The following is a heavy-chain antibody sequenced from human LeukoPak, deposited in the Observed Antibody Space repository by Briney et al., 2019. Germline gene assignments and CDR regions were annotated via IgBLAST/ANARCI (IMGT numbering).Heavy chain of an antibody. CDR2: IWYDGSNK. V-gene: IGHV3-33*01. CDR1: GFTFSSYG. D-gene: IGHD6-19*01. CDR3: ARDRSSGWYSRNWFDP. J-gene: IGHJ5*02. Sequence: PGGSLRLSCAASGFTFSSYGMHWVRQAPGKGLEGVAVIWYDGSNKYYADSVRGRFTISRDNSKNTLYLQMNSLRAEDTAVYYCARDRSSGWYSRNWFDPWGQGTLVTVSS.